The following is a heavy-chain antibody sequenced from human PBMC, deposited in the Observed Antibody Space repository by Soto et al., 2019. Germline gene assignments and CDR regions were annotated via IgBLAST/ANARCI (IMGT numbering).Heavy chain of an antibody. CDR1: GFTFSDHW. Sequence: EVQLVDSGGDLVQPGGSLRLSCTASGFTFSDHWMSWVRQAPGKGLEWVANINQAGSEKSYVDSVKGRFSISRDNAKYSLFLQMNSLRAEDTAVYYCVKNGRDFDYWGRGTLVTVSS. CDR2: INQAGSEK. V-gene: IGHV3-7*01. D-gene: IGHD1-26*01. CDR3: VKNGRDFDY. J-gene: IGHJ4*02.